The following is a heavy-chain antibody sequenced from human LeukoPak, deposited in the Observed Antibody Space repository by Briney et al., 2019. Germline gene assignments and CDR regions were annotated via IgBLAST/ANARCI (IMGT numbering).Heavy chain of an antibody. CDR1: GYTFTSYG. D-gene: IGHD3-16*01. Sequence: AASVKVSCKASGYTFTSYGISWVRQAPGQGLEWMGGIIPIFGTANYAQKFQGRVTITTDESTSTAYMELSSLRSEDTAVYYCARDGGPRWFDPWGQGTLVTVSS. J-gene: IGHJ5*02. V-gene: IGHV1-69*05. CDR2: IIPIFGTA. CDR3: ARDGGPRWFDP.